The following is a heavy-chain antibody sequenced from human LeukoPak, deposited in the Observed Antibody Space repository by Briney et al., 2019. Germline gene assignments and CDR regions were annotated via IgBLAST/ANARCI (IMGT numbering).Heavy chain of an antibody. CDR2: ISAYNGNT. D-gene: IGHD5-12*01. V-gene: IGHV1-18*01. Sequence: ASVKVSCKASGYTFTSYGISWVRQAPGQGLEWMGWISAYNGNTNYAQKLQGRVTMTTDTSTSTAYMELRSLRSDDTAVYYCARDSRAQYGGYDPHGMDVWGQGTTVTVSS. CDR3: ARDSRAQYGGYDPHGMDV. CDR1: GYTFTSYG. J-gene: IGHJ6*02.